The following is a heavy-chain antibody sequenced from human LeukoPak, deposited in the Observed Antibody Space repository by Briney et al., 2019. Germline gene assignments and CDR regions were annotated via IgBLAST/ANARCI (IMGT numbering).Heavy chain of an antibody. Sequence: SDTLSLTCAVYGGSFSGYYWSWIRQPPGKGLEWIGEINHSGSTNYNPSLKSRVTISVDTSKNQFSLKLSSVTAADTAVYYCARRGTIFGVARWGQGTLVTVSS. V-gene: IGHV4-34*01. D-gene: IGHD3-3*01. CDR2: INHSGST. CDR3: ARRGTIFGVAR. CDR1: GGSFSGYY. J-gene: IGHJ4*02.